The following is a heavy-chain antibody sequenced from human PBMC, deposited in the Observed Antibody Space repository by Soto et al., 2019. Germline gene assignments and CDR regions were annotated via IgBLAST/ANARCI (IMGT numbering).Heavy chain of an antibody. D-gene: IGHD3-10*01. CDR1: GFTFDDYA. CDR2: ISCNGDAT. CDR3: ANLPLYGSGFDC. Sequence: EVQLVESGGGLVQPGRSLRLSCAASGFTFDDYAIHWVRQPPGKGLEWVSGISCNGDATGYADAGKGRFTISRDNAKNSLYLQMNSLRTEDTAIYYCANLPLYGSGFDCWGQGTLVTVSS. J-gene: IGHJ4*02. V-gene: IGHV3-9*01.